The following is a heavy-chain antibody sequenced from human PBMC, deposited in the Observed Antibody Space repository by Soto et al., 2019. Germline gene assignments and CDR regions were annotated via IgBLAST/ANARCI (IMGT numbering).Heavy chain of an antibody. CDR3: ARVDLGYFDY. D-gene: IGHD7-27*01. CDR1: GGSISSGGYY. CDR2: IYYSGST. J-gene: IGHJ4*02. Sequence: SETLSLTCTVSGGSISSGGYYWSWIRQHPGKGLEWIGYIYYSGSTNYNPSLKSQVTISVDTSKNQFSLKLSSVTAADTAVYYCARVDLGYFDYWGQGTLVTVS. V-gene: IGHV4-61*08.